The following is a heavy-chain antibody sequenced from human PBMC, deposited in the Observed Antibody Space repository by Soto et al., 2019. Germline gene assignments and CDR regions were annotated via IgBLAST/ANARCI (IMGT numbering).Heavy chain of an antibody. CDR1: GYSFTSYW. J-gene: IGHJ3*02. Sequence: GESLKISCKGSGYSFTSYWIGWVRQMPGKGLEWMGIIYPGDSDTRYSPSFQGQVTISADKSISTAYLQWSSLKASDTAMYYCARRGTRHSSGYYDAFDIWGQGTMVTVSS. CDR2: IYPGDSDT. D-gene: IGHD3-22*01. V-gene: IGHV5-51*01. CDR3: ARRGTRHSSGYYDAFDI.